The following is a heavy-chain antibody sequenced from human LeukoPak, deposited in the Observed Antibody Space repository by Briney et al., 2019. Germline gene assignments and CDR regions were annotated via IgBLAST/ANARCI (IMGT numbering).Heavy chain of an antibody. Sequence: GGSLRLSSAASGFTFNYYWLTWVRQAPGKGLEWVANIQQDGSEKYYVDSVKGRFIISRDNAKNSLYLQMNSLRAEDTAVYYCARVYGAYAFDFWGQGTLVTVSS. V-gene: IGHV3-7*01. CDR2: IQQDGSEK. D-gene: IGHD4-17*01. J-gene: IGHJ4*02. CDR1: GFTFNYYW. CDR3: ARVYGAYAFDF.